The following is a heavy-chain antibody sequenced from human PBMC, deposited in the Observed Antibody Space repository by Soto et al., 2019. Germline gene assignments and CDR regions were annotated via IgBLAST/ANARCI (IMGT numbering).Heavy chain of an antibody. V-gene: IGHV1-2*04. CDR3: ARAPGSSGWYMD. J-gene: IGHJ4*02. CDR2: ISPDSGGT. Sequence: QVQLVQSGAEVKKPGASVKVSCKASGYSFTGYYIHWVRQAPGQGLECMGWISPDSGGTNYAQKFQGWVTVTRDTSITTTYMEMRRLTSDDTAVYYCARAPGSSGWYMDWGQGTLVTVSS. CDR1: GYSFTGYY. D-gene: IGHD6-13*01.